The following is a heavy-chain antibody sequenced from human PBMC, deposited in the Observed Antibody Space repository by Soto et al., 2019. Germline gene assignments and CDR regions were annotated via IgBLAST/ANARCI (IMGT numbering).Heavy chain of an antibody. J-gene: IGHJ6*02. CDR3: PKERGYQVPLCMYV. CDR1: GFNFRNYG. D-gene: IGHD2-2*01. CDR2: VSYDGDNK. V-gene: IGHV3-30*18. Sequence: QEQLVESGGGVVQPGRSLRLSCAASGFNFRNYGMHWVRQAPGKGLEWVAFVSYDGDNKFYADSVKGRFTISRDYSKSTLYLQMRTLRDEDTAFSYCPKERGYQVPLCMYVWGRGSPVTVAS.